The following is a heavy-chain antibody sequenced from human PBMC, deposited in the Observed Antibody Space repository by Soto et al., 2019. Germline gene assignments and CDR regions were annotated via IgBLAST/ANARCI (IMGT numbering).Heavy chain of an antibody. CDR3: AREDTSSGRAGTFQQ. V-gene: IGHV3-30-3*01. J-gene: IGHJ1*01. D-gene: IGHD3-22*01. CDR2: ISGDATAK. Sequence: QVQLVESGGGLVQPGRSLRLSCAASGLTFSTSILHWVRQTPDKGLEWIALISGDATAKTYAESVKGRFTISRDKFKKTVCREMNSLAGDDRAVYYGAREDTSSGRAGTFQQWGQGTLVTVSA. CDR1: GLTFSTSI.